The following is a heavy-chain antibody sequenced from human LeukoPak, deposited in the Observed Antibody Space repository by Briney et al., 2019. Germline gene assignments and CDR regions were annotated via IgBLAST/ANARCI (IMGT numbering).Heavy chain of an antibody. CDR1: GGSISSYY. Sequence: SETLSLTCTVSGGSISSYYWGWIRQPPGKGLEWIGSFFYSGSTFYNPSLKSRVTISVDTSKNQFSLKLSSVTAADTAVYYCARTYYYDSSGPYYWGQGTLVTVSS. D-gene: IGHD3-22*01. CDR2: FFYSGST. J-gene: IGHJ4*02. CDR3: ARTYYYDSSGPYY. V-gene: IGHV4-39*07.